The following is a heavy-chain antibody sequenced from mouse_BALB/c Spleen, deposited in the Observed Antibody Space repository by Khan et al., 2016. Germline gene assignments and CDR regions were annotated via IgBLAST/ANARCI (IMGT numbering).Heavy chain of an antibody. CDR3: AEDYYGSNLFAY. CDR2: INTNTGEP. V-gene: IGHV9-3*02. D-gene: IGHD1-1*01. Sequence: QIQLVQSGPELKKPGETVKISCKASGYTFTNYGMNWVKQAPGKGLKWMGWINTNTGEPTYAEEFKGRFAFSLETSASTAYLQINNLKNEDMATYFCAEDYYGSNLFAYWGQGTLDTVSA. CDR1: GYTFTNYG. J-gene: IGHJ3*01.